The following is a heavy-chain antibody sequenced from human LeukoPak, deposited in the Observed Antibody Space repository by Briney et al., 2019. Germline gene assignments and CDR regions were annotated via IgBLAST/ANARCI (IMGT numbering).Heavy chain of an antibody. CDR2: INHSGST. CDR3: ARTRDSGSTDF. CDR1: GGSFSGYY. D-gene: IGHD3-10*01. V-gene: IGHV4-34*01. Sequence: PSETLSLTCAVYGGSFSGYYWSWIRQPPGKGLEWIGEINHSGSTNYNPSLKSRVTISVDTSKNQFSMKLSSVTGADTAVYYCARTRDSGSTDFWGQGTLVTVSS. J-gene: IGHJ4*02.